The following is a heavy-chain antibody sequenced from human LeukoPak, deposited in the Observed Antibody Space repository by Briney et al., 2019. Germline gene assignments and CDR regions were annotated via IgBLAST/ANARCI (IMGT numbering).Heavy chain of an antibody. Sequence: PGGSLRLSCAASGFTFSSYAMSWVRQAPGKGLEWVSAISGSGGSTYYADSVEGRFTISRDNSKNTLYLQMNSLRAEDTAVYYCAKDRYYYDSSGYYDYWGQGTLVTVSS. J-gene: IGHJ4*02. CDR3: AKDRYYYDSSGYYDY. V-gene: IGHV3-23*01. CDR2: ISGSGGST. CDR1: GFTFSSYA. D-gene: IGHD3-22*01.